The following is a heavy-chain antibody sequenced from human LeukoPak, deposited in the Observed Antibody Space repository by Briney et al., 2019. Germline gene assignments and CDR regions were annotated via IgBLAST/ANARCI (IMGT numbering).Heavy chain of an antibody. V-gene: IGHV1-69*04. CDR3: ARGGPPRAFGI. J-gene: IGHJ3*02. CDR1: GGTFSSYA. Sequence: SVKVSCKASGGTFSSYAIIWVRQAPGQGLEWMGRIIPIVGIANYAHKFQDRVTLTADKSTDTAYMELTNLRSEDTALYYCARGGPPRAFGIWGQGTMVTVSS. CDR2: IIPIVGIA.